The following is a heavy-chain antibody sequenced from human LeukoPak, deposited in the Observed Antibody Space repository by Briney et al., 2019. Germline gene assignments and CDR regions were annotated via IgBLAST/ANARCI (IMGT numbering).Heavy chain of an antibody. CDR2: INHSGST. V-gene: IGHV4-34*01. J-gene: IGHJ4*02. CDR1: GGSFSGYY. CDR3: ARLFLSGDSSGYYSGFDY. Sequence: SETLSLTCAVYGGSFSGYYWSWIRQPPGKGLEWIGEINHSGSTNYNPPLKSRVTISVDTSKNQFSLKLSSVTAADTAVYYCARLFLSGDSSGYYSGFDYWGQGTLVTVSS. D-gene: IGHD3-22*01.